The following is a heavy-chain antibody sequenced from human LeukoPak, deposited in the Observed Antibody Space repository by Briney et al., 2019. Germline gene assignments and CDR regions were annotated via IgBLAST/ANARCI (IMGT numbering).Heavy chain of an antibody. V-gene: IGHV3-48*03. D-gene: IGHD2/OR15-2a*01. Sequence: GGSLRLSCAASGFTFSRYEMNWVRQAPGKGLEWVSYISSTGSTIQYADSVKGRFTISRDNAQNTLYLHMNSLRAEDTAVYYCARFFYGDSGRFFDYWGQGTLVTVSS. CDR3: ARFFYGDSGRFFDY. CDR1: GFTFSRYE. CDR2: ISSTGSTI. J-gene: IGHJ4*02.